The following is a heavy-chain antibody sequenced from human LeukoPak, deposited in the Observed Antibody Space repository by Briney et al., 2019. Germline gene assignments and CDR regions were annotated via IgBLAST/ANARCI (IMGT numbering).Heavy chain of an antibody. J-gene: IGHJ4*02. CDR1: GYTFTHYA. CDR3: ARDYYDNSGDEY. D-gene: IGHD3-22*01. V-gene: IGHV1-3*01. CDR2: ISVGNGNT. Sequence: ASVKVSCKASGYTFTHYAMHWVRQAPGQRLEWMGWISVGNGNTKYSQKFQGRVTITRDTSASTAYMELNSLRSEDTAVYYCARDYYDNSGDEYWGQGTLVTVSS.